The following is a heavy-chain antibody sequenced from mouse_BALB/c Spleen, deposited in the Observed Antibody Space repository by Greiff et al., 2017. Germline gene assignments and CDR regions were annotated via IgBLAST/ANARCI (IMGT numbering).Heavy chain of an antibody. CDR3: VREGAYSSMDY. V-gene: IGHV10-3*03. Sequence: EVQGVESGGGLVQPKGSLKLSCAASGFTFNTYAMHWVCQAPGKGLEWVARIRSKSNNYATYYADSVKDRFTISRDDSQSMLYLQMNNLKTEDTAMYYCVREGAYSSMDYWGQGTSVTVSS. CDR1: GFTFNTYA. J-gene: IGHJ4*01. CDR2: IRSKSNNYAT. D-gene: IGHD6-5*01.